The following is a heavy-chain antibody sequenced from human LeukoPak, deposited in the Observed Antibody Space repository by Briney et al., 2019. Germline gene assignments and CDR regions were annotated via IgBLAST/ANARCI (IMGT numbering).Heavy chain of an antibody. Sequence: GASVKVSCKASGGTFSSYAISWVRQAPGQGLEWMGRIIPILGIANYAQKFQGRVTITADKSTSTAYMELSSLRSEDTAVYYCARNQDYADAFDIWGQGTMVTVSS. CDR3: ARNQDYADAFDI. V-gene: IGHV1-69*04. CDR2: IIPILGIA. D-gene: IGHD4-17*01. J-gene: IGHJ3*02. CDR1: GGTFSSYA.